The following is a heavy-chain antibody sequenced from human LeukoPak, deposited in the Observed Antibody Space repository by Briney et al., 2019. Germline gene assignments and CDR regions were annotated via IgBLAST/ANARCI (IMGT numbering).Heavy chain of an antibody. CDR1: GFTFSSYA. CDR2: ISDSGGST. CDR3: VRGYPFGPYGMDV. Sequence: AGGSLRLSCAAPGFTFSSYAMSWVRQAPGKGLEYVSAISDSGGSTYYADSVKGRFTISRDNSKNTLYLQMSSLRAEDTAVYFCVRGYPFGPYGMDVWGQGTTVTVSS. V-gene: IGHV3-64D*09. D-gene: IGHD5-18*01. J-gene: IGHJ6*02.